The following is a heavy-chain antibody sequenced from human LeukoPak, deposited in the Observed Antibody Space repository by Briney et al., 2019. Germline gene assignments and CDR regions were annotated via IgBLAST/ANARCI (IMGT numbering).Heavy chain of an antibody. V-gene: IGHV5-51*01. CDR3: ARPGYCSGGSCYFGGAFDI. Sequence: GESLKISCKGSGYSFTRYWIGWVRQMPGKGLEWMGIIYPGDSDTKYSPSFQGQVTISADKSISTAYLQWSSLKASDTAMYYCARPGYCSGGSCYFGGAFDIWGQGTMVTVSS. D-gene: IGHD2-15*01. CDR2: IYPGDSDT. J-gene: IGHJ3*02. CDR1: GYSFTRYW.